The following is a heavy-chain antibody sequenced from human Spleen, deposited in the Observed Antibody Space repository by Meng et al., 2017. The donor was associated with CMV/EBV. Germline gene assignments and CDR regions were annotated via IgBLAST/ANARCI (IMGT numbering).Heavy chain of an antibody. CDR2: ISSSGTSR. CDR1: GFTFSSYW. V-gene: IGHV3-21*01. Sequence: GGSLRLSCAASGFTFSSYWMHWVRQVPGKGLEWVSSISSSGTSRSYADSLKGRFTISRDNAKNSLYLQMNSLRAEDTAVYYCARAQTMPGVFDIWGQGTMVTVSS. D-gene: IGHD2-2*01. CDR3: ARAQTMPGVFDI. J-gene: IGHJ3*02.